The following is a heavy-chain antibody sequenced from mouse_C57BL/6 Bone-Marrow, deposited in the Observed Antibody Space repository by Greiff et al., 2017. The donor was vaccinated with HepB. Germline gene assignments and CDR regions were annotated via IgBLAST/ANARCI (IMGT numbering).Heavy chain of an antibody. D-gene: IGHD4-1*01. CDR2: IDPSDSYT. V-gene: IGHV1-50*01. CDR1: GYTFTSYW. CDR3: ARDDLTEIPYYFDY. J-gene: IGHJ2*01. Sequence: QVQLQQPGAELVKPGASVKLSCKASGYTFTSYWMQWVKQRPGQGLEWIGEIDPSDSYTNYNQKFKGKATLTVDTSSSTAYMQLSSLTSEDSAVYYCARDDLTEIPYYFDYWGQGTTLTVSS.